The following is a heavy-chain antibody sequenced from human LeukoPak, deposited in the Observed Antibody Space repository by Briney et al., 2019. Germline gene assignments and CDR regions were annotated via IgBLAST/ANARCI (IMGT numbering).Heavy chain of an antibody. J-gene: IGHJ4*02. CDR2: ISGSGGST. CDR1: GFSFSGYD. V-gene: IGHV3-23*01. D-gene: IGHD3-10*01. CDR3: ARDEGSGSYLDY. Sequence: GGSLRLSCAVSGFSFSGYDMSWVRQAPGKGLEWVSAISGSGGSTYYADSVKGRFTISRDNSKNTLYLQMNSLRAEDTAVFYCARDEGSGSYLDYWGQGTLVAVSS.